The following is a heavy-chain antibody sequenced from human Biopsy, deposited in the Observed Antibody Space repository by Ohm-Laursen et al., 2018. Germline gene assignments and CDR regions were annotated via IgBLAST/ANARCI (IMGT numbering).Heavy chain of an antibody. CDR1: GGSISTSTTYY. V-gene: IGHV4-39*01. CDR2: IYNSETT. CDR3: ARHPTGFWFDP. Sequence: GTLSLTCTVSGGSISTSTTYYWAWLRQPPGKGLEWIGSIYNSETTFYNPSLKSRVAISVDTSTNQFSLKVSSVTAADTALYYCARHPTGFWFDPWGHGTLVTVSS. J-gene: IGHJ5*02.